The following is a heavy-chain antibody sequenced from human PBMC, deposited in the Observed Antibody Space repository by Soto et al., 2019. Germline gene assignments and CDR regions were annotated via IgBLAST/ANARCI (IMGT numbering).Heavy chain of an antibody. D-gene: IGHD1-26*01. CDR1: GYSFTSLD. V-gene: IGHV1-8*01. CDR3: ARGVTAGVDY. Sequence: ASVKVSCKASGYSFTSLDINWVRQTTGQGLEWMGWMQPSSGRTGYAQKFQGRVTMTRDTSINTAYMELSSLTSGDTAFYYCARGVTAGVDYWGQGTLVTVSS. J-gene: IGHJ4*02. CDR2: MQPSSGRT.